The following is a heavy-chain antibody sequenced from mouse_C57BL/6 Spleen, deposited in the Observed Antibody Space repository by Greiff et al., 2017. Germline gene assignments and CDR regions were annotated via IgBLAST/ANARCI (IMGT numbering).Heavy chain of an antibody. J-gene: IGHJ1*03. D-gene: IGHD2-2*01. Sequence: VQLQQPGTELVKPGASVKLSCKASGYTFTSYWMHWVKQRPGQGLEWIGNINPSNGGTNYNEKFKSKATLTVDKSSSTAYMQLSSLTSEDSAVXDCARYPGYYGYFDVWGTGTTVTVSS. CDR1: GYTFTSYW. CDR3: ARYPGYYGYFDV. CDR2: INPSNGGT. V-gene: IGHV1-53*01.